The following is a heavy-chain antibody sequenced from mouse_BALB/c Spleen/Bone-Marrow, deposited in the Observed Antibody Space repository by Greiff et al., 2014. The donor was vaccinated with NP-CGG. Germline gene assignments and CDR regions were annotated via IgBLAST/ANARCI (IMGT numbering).Heavy chain of an antibody. CDR1: GYAFTSYN. J-gene: IGHJ3*01. CDR3: AREEYGRGFAY. Sequence: VQLKESGPELVKPGASVKVSCKASGYAFTSYNMYWVKQSHGKSLEWIGYIDPYNGGTNYNQKFKGKATLTVDKSSSTAYMHLNSLTSEDSAVYYCAREEYGRGFAYWGQGTLVTVSA. CDR2: IDPYNGGT. D-gene: IGHD2-10*02. V-gene: IGHV1S135*01.